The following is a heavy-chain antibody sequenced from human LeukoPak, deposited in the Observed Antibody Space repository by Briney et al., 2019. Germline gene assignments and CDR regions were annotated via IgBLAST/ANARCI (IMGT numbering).Heavy chain of an antibody. D-gene: IGHD6-19*01. Sequence: SETLSLTCTVSGGSISSYYWSWIRQPPGKGLEWIGYIYYSGSTNYNPSLKSRVTISVDTSKNQFSLKLSSVTAADTAVYYCARGGYSSGWYNYWGQGTPVTVSS. J-gene: IGHJ4*02. CDR1: GGSISSYY. CDR2: IYYSGST. V-gene: IGHV4-59*01. CDR3: ARGGYSSGWYNY.